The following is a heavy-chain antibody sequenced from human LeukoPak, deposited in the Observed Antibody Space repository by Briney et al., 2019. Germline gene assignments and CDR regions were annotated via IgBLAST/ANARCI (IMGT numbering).Heavy chain of an antibody. V-gene: IGHV4-39*07. CDR2: IYYSGST. CDR1: VGSISSSSYY. D-gene: IGHD3-10*01. Sequence: SETLSLTCTVSVGSISSSSYYWGWIRQPPGKGLEWIGCIYYSGSTYYNPSLKSRVTISVDTSKNQFSLKLSSVTAADTAMYYCARDHVAYYYGSGSRIWWFDPWGQGTLVTVSS. J-gene: IGHJ5*02. CDR3: ARDHVAYYYGSGSRIWWFDP.